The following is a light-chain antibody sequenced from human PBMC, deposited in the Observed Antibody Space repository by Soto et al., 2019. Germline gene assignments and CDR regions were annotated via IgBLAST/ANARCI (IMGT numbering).Light chain of an antibody. V-gene: IGKV3-11*01. Sequence: EIVLTQSPATLSFSPGERTTLSCRASQSINKYLAWYQQKPGQAPRLLIYDASNRATGIPARCSGSGSGTAFTLTISSLEPEDFAVYYCQQRSNWRGTFGGGTKVEIK. CDR3: QQRSNWRGT. CDR1: QSINKY. CDR2: DAS. J-gene: IGKJ4*01.